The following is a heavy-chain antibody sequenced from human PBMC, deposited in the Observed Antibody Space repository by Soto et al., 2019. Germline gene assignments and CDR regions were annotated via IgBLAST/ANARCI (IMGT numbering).Heavy chain of an antibody. CDR2: ISAYNGNT. V-gene: IGHV1-18*01. Sequence: ASVKVSCKASGCTFTSYGISWVRQAPGQGLEWMGWISAYNGNTNYAQKLQGRVTMTTDTSTSTAYMELRSLRSDDTAVYYCARVLTGTTGYYGMDVWGQGTTVTVSS. CDR1: GCTFTSYG. J-gene: IGHJ6*02. D-gene: IGHD1-20*01. CDR3: ARVLTGTTGYYGMDV.